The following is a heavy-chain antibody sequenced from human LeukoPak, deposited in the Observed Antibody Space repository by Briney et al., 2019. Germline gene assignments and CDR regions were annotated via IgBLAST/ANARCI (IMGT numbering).Heavy chain of an antibody. J-gene: IGHJ4*02. D-gene: IGHD6-19*01. Sequence: PSQTLSLTCTVSGDSISSGGYYWSWIRQHPGKGLEWIGYIYHSGSTYYNPSLKSRLSTSVDTSKNQFSLKLNSVTAADTAVYYCARTVARTWVDYWGRGTLVTVSS. V-gene: IGHV4-31*03. CDR2: IYHSGST. CDR1: GDSISSGGYY. CDR3: ARTVARTWVDY.